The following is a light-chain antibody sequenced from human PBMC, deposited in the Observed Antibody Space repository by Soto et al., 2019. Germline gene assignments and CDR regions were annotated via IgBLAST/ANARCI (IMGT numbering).Light chain of an antibody. CDR1: QSIGAN. V-gene: IGKV1-39*01. J-gene: IGKJ4*01. CDR3: QHSFNMPHT. CDR2: AAF. Sequence: DIQMTQYPSSLSASVGDRVTITCRASQSIGANLNWYQLKPGTAPNLLIYAAFNLQGGVPSRFSASGSGTDFTLTISNLQPEDFVGYFCQHSFNMPHTFSGGTKVEIQ.